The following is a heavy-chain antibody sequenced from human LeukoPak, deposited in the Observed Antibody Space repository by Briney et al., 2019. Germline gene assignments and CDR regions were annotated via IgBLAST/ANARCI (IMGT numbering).Heavy chain of an antibody. V-gene: IGHV4-34*11. J-gene: IGHJ4*02. D-gene: IGHD4-11*01. CDR2: IYYSGST. Sequence: PSETLSLTCAVYGGSFSGYYWSWIRQPPGKGLEWIGSIYYSGSTYYNPSLKSRVTMSVDTSKNQFSLNLSSVTAADTAFYYCARETTGLARYFDYWGQGTLVTVSS. CDR3: ARETTGLARYFDY. CDR1: GGSFSGYY.